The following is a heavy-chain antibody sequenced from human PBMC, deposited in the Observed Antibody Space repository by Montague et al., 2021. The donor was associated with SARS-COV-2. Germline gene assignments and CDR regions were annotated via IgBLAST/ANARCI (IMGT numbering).Heavy chain of an antibody. Sequence: SLRLSCAASGFTSGFIFRKVAMSWVRQAPGKGLEWVSAIGGSGDTYYADSVKGRFAISRDNSKNTLYLQMNSLRADDTAVYYCAKEMGHGRPFDYWGQGALVTVSS. V-gene: IGHV3-23*01. CDR2: IGGSGDT. CDR1: GFTSGFIFRKVA. CDR3: AKEMGHGRPFDY. J-gene: IGHJ4*02. D-gene: IGHD2-15*01.